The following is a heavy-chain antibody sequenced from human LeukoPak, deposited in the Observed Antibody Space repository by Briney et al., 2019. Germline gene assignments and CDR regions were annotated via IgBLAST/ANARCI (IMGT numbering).Heavy chain of an antibody. CDR3: ARDRGPYVGIDNNWFDP. Sequence: GRSRKLSCTASGFTFKLSAMTWVRQAPGKGLEWVSAIGGTGDNTYYADSVKGRFTISRDNSRNTVYLQMDSLRAEDTATYYCARDRGPYVGIDNNWFDPWGQGTLVIVSS. CDR2: IGGTGDNT. CDR1: GFTFKLSA. J-gene: IGHJ5*02. V-gene: IGHV3-23*01. D-gene: IGHD3-10*02.